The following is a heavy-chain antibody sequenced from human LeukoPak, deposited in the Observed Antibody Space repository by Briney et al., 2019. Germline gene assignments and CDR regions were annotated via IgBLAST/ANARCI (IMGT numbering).Heavy chain of an antibody. CDR3: ARSGGIVVVTSGWFDP. CDR2: ISSNGGST. CDR1: GFTFSSYA. V-gene: IGHV3-64*01. Sequence: PGGSLRLSCAASGFTFSSYAMHWVRQAPGKGLEYVSAISSNGGSTYYANSVKGRFTISRDNSKNTLYLQMNSLRAEDTAVYYCARSGGIVVVTSGWFDPWGQGTLVTVSS. D-gene: IGHD2-21*02. J-gene: IGHJ5*02.